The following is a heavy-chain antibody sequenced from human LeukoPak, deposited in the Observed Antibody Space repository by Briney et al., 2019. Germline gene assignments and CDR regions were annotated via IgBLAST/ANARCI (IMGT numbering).Heavy chain of an antibody. CDR2: ISYDGSNK. CDR3: ARESLITMVRGAKGSEYFQH. CDR1: GFTFSSYA. Sequence: GRSLRLSCAASGFTFSSYAMHWVRQAPGKGLEWVAVISYDGSNKYYADSVKGRFTISRDNSKNTLYLQMNSLRAEDTAVYYCARESLITMVRGAKGSEYFQHWVHGTLVTVSS. D-gene: IGHD3-10*01. V-gene: IGHV3-30*04. J-gene: IGHJ1*01.